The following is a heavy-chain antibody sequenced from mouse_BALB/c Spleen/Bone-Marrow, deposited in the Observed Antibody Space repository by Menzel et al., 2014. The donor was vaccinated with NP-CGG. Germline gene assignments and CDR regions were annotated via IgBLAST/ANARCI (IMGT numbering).Heavy chain of an antibody. D-gene: IGHD6-1*01. J-gene: IGHJ2*01. CDR1: GFSLTSYG. Sequence: VMLVESGPGLVAPSQRLSITCTVSGFSLTSYGVHWVRQPPGKGLEWLGVIWAGGSTNYNSALMSRLSISKDNSKSQVFLKMNSLQTDDTAMYYCASNPYFDYWGQGTTLAVSS. CDR2: IWAGGST. CDR3: ASNPYFDY. V-gene: IGHV2-9*02.